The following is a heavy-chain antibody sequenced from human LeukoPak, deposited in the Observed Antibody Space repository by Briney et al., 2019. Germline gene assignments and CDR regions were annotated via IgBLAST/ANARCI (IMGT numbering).Heavy chain of an antibody. CDR3: AKDLWFGELFVFDY. V-gene: IGHV3-23*01. J-gene: IGHJ4*02. CDR2: LSGSGGST. D-gene: IGHD3-10*01. CDR1: GFTFSSYG. Sequence: GGTLRLSCAASGFTFSSYGMSWVRQAPGKGLEWVSGLSGSGGSTHYADSVKGRFTISRDNSKNTLYLQMNSLRAEDTAVYYCAKDLWFGELFVFDYWGQGTLVTVSS.